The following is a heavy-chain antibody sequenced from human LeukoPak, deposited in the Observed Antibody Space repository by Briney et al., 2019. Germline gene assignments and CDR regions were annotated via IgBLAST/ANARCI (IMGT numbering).Heavy chain of an antibody. D-gene: IGHD3-22*01. J-gene: IGHJ4*02. CDR2: IKSKTDGWTT. CDR1: GFTFSNAW. Sequence: IPGGSLRLSCAASGFTFSNAWMSWVRQAPGKGLEWVGRIKSKTDGWTTDYAAPVKGRFTISRDDSKNTLYLQMNSLKTEDTAVYYCTTDWDSSGYYYWGQGTLVTVSS. V-gene: IGHV3-15*01. CDR3: TTDWDSSGYYY.